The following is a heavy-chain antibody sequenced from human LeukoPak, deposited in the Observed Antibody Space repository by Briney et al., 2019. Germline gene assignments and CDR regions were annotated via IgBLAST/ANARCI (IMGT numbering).Heavy chain of an antibody. CDR1: GYTFTSYG. V-gene: IGHV1-46*01. CDR2: INPSGGST. CDR3: AREGNRGYSYGPRYYYYGMDV. D-gene: IGHD5-18*01. J-gene: IGHJ6*02. Sequence: ASVKVSCKASGYTFTSYGISWVRQAPGQGLEWMGVINPSGGSTSYAQKFQGRVTMTRDTSTSTVYMELSSLRSEDTAVYYCAREGNRGYSYGPRYYYYGMDVWGQGTTVTVS.